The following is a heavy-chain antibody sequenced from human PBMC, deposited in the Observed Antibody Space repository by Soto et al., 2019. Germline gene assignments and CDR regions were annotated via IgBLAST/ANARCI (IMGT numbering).Heavy chain of an antibody. CDR3: AHGPYIAAHQPYYFDY. Sequence: ESGPTLVNPTQTLTLTCTFSGFSLSTSGVGVGWIRQPPGKALEWLALIYWDDDKRYSPSLKSRLTITKDTSKNQVVLTMTNMDPVDTATYYCAHGPYIAAHQPYYFDYWGQGTLVTVSS. D-gene: IGHD6-13*01. CDR1: GFSLSTSGVG. V-gene: IGHV2-5*02. J-gene: IGHJ4*02. CDR2: IYWDDDK.